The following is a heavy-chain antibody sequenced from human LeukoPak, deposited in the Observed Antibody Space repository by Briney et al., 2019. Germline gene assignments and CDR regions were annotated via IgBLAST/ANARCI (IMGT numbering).Heavy chain of an antibody. CDR2: IDPGDSAT. CDR3: ARLNDGFDM. CDR1: GYSFTSYW. Sequence: GESLKISCKGSGYSFTSYWIAWVRQMPGKGLELMGIIDPGDSATRYRPSFQGQVTISADKSITTAYLQWSSLKASDTAMYGCARLNDGFDMWGQGTMVTVSS. J-gene: IGHJ3*02. V-gene: IGHV5-51*01.